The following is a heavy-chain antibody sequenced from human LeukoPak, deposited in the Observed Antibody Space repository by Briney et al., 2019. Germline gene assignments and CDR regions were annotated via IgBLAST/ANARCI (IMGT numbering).Heavy chain of an antibody. CDR2: ISGSGGST. V-gene: IGHV3-23*01. CDR3: AKEGIAESDY. CDR1: GFTFSSYA. D-gene: IGHD6-13*01. Sequence: PGGSLRLSCAASGFTFSSYAMSWVRQAPRKGLEWVSAISGSGGSTNYADSVKGRFTISRDNSKNTLYPQMNSLRAEDTAVYYCAKEGIAESDYWGQGTLVTVSS. J-gene: IGHJ4*02.